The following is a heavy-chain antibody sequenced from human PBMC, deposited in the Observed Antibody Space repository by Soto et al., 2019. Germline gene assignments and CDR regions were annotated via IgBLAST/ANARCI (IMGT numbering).Heavy chain of an antibody. CDR1: GGTFSSYA. Sequence: QVQLVQSGAEVKKPGSSVKVSCKASGGTFSSYAISWVRQAPGQGLEWMGGIIPIFGTANYAQKFQGRVTITADASTSTAYMELSSLRSEDTAVYYCARDTGALRSRGYYYYGMDVWGQGTTVTVSS. V-gene: IGHV1-69*12. CDR2: IIPIFGTA. J-gene: IGHJ6*02. D-gene: IGHD3-10*01. CDR3: ARDTGALRSRGYYYYGMDV.